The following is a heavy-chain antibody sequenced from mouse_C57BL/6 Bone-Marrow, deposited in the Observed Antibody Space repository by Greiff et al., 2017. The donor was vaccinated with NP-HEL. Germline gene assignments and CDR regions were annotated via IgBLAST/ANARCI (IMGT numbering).Heavy chain of an antibody. V-gene: IGHV14-4*01. J-gene: IGHJ2*01. CDR1: GFNIKDDY. CDR2: IDPENGDN. CDR3: TTAQATYY. D-gene: IGHD3-2*02. Sequence: EVQLQQSGAELVRPGASVKLSCTASGFNIKDDYMHWVKQRPEQGLEWIGWIDPENGDNESASKFQGKATITADTSSNTAYLQLSSLTSEDTAVYYCTTAQATYYWGQGTTLTVSS.